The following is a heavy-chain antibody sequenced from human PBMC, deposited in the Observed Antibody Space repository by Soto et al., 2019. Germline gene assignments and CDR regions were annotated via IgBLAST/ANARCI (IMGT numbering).Heavy chain of an antibody. CDR3: ARDEVVVVQAYTRFYYGMEV. J-gene: IGHJ6*02. CDR2: VYYSWST. CDR1: GGSISSGGSY. D-gene: IGHD2-2*01. V-gene: IGHV4-31*03. Sequence: SETLALTCTVSGGSISSGGSYWSWIRHHPGKGLEWIGHVYYSWSTYYNPSLASRVTISVDTSQNQFSLKLSSVTAADTAVYYCARDEVVVVQAYTRFYYGMEVWVHGTTVT.